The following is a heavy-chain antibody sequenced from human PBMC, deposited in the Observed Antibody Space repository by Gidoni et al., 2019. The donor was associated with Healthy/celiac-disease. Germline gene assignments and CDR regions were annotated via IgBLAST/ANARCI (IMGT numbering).Heavy chain of an antibody. J-gene: IGHJ6*02. CDR1: GFTFSSYA. V-gene: IGHV3-23*01. CDR3: AKNGETPSIAAREYYYYGMDV. Sequence: EVQLLESGGGLVQPGGSLRLSCAASGFTFSSYALSWVRQAPGKGLEWVSAISGSGGSTYYADSVKGRFTISRDNSKNTLYLQMNSLRAEDTAVYYCAKNGETPSIAAREYYYYGMDVWGQGTTVTVSS. CDR2: ISGSGGST. D-gene: IGHD6-6*01.